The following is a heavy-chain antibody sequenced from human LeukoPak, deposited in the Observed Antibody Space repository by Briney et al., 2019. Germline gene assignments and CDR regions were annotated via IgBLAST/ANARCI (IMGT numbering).Heavy chain of an antibody. V-gene: IGHV4-59*01. CDR1: GGSISSYY. Sequence: SETLSLTCTVSGGSISSYYWSWIRQPPGKGLEWIGYIYYSGSTNYNPSLMSRVTMSVDTSKNQFSLRLSSVTTADTAIYYCARHPTVVTTLYDYWGQGTLVTVSS. CDR3: ARHPTVVTTLYDY. J-gene: IGHJ4*02. D-gene: IGHD4-23*01. CDR2: IYYSGST.